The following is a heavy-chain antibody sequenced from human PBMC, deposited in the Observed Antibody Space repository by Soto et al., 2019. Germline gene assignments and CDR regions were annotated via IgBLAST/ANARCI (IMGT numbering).Heavy chain of an antibody. D-gene: IGHD2-8*02. CDR2: ISDDGNIR. CDR3: SRDPGGYPLGHFNV. Sequence: PGGSLILSCAASGFRFSLYAMHWLRQAPGKGPEWVAVISDDGNIRKFANSVKGRFDISRDNSKSTLYLDIFSLRPEDTAVYYCSRDPGGYPLGHFNVWGQGT. J-gene: IGHJ3*01. V-gene: IGHV3-30*09. CDR1: GFRFSLYA.